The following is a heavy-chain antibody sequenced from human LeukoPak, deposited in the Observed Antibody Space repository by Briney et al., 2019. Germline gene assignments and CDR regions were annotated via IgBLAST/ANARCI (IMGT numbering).Heavy chain of an antibody. D-gene: IGHD6-13*01. V-gene: IGHV3-30*02. Sequence: GGSLRLSCAASGLMFSTSGMHWVRQAPGKGLEWVAFIQYDGSEIYYADSLKGRFTISRDNSKNTLYLQMNSLRAEDTAVYYCSGVSQYSSSWYVAFDIWGQGTMVTVSS. J-gene: IGHJ3*02. CDR1: GLMFSTSG. CDR2: IQYDGSEI. CDR3: SGVSQYSSSWYVAFDI.